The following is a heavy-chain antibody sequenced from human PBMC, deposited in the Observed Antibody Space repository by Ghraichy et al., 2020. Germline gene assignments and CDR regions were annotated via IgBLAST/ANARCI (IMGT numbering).Heavy chain of an antibody. CDR1: GFTFSSYA. CDR2: ISRAISGSGDKT. D-gene: IGHD2-2*01. Sequence: GESLNISCAASGFTFSSYAMSWVRQAPGKGLEWVSAISRAISGSGDKTYYADSVKGRFTISRDNSKNTLYLQMNSLRAEDTAVYYCAKFSPVRSITTCFHFYCYGMDVWGQGTTITVSS. CDR3: AKFSPVRSITTCFHFYCYGMDV. J-gene: IGHJ6*02. V-gene: IGHV3-23*01.